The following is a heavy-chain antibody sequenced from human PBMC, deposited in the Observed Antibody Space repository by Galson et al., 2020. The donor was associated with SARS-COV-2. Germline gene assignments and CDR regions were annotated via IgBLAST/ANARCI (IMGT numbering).Heavy chain of an antibody. CDR2: ISGSGGTT. D-gene: IGHD2-15*01. J-gene: IGHJ4*02. Sequence: GGSLRLSCVASGFTFRDYGMRWVRQAPGKGLEWVSAISGSGGTTYYGDSVKGRFSISRDNSRDTVYLEMNSLRVEDTAVYYCARRDIVGAQDYWGPGTLVTVSS. V-gene: IGHV3-23*01. CDR1: GFTFRDYG. CDR3: ARRDIVGAQDY.